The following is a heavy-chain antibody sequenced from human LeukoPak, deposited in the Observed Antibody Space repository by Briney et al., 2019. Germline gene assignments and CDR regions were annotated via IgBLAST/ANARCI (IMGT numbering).Heavy chain of an antibody. CDR3: VKAGSVTMIVVVTKRGHFDY. CDR2: ISGSGGST. J-gene: IGHJ4*02. Sequence: GGSLRLSCAASGFTFSSYAMSWVRQAPGKGLEWVSAISGSGGSTYYADSVKGRFTIFRDNSKNTLYLQMNSLRAEDTAVYYCVKAGSVTMIVVVTKRGHFDYWGQGTLVTVSS. CDR1: GFTFSSYA. V-gene: IGHV3-23*01. D-gene: IGHD3-22*01.